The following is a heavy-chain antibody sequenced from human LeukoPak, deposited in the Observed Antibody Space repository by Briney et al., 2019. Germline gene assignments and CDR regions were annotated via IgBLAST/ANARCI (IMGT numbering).Heavy chain of an antibody. CDR3: AKVRLQYCFDS. CDR2: INSDGSST. CDR1: GFTFSSYW. J-gene: IGHJ4*02. Sequence: GGPLRLSCAASGFTFSSYWMHWVRQAPGKGLVWVSRINSDGSSTSYADSVKGRFTISRDNSKNTLYLQMNSLRAEDTAIYYCAKVRLQYCFDSWGQGTLVTVSS. D-gene: IGHD5-24*01. V-gene: IGHV3-74*01.